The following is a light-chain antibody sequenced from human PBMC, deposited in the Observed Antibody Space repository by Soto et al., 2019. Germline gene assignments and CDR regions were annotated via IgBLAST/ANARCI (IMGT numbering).Light chain of an antibody. V-gene: IGLV2-14*01. CDR1: SSDVGAYNY. CDR3: SSYTSSSTLVV. Sequence: QAVVTQPASVSGSPGQSITISCTGTSSDVGAYNYVSWYQQHPGKAPKLMIYDVSNRPSGVSNRFSGSKSGNTASLTISGLQAEDEADYYCSSYTSSSTLVVFGGGTKVAVL. CDR2: DVS. J-gene: IGLJ2*01.